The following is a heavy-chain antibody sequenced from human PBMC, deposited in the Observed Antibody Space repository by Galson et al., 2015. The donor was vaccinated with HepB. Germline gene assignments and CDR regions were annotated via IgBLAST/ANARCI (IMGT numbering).Heavy chain of an antibody. V-gene: IGHV3-15*01. Sequence: SLRLSCAASGFTFSNAWMSWVRQAPGKGLEWVGRIKSKTDGGTTDYAAPVKGRFTISRDDSKNTLYLQMNSLKTEDTAVYYCTTVGPPDYDFWSGYQFSVYWGQGTLVTVSS. D-gene: IGHD3-3*01. CDR2: IKSKTDGGTT. CDR3: TTVGPPDYDFWSGYQFSVY. CDR1: GFTFSNAW. J-gene: IGHJ4*02.